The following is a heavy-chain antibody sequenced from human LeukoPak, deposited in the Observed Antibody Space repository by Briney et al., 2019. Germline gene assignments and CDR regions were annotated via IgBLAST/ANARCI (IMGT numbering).Heavy chain of an antibody. CDR3: ARAPSEIGGYYPEYFRH. CDR2: IKSDGGT. J-gene: IGHJ1*01. CDR1: GFTFSTYW. D-gene: IGHD3-22*01. V-gene: IGHV3-74*01. Sequence: GGSLRLSCAASGFTFSTYWMHWVRQAPGKGLVWVSRIKSDGGTNYADSVKGRFAISRDNAKKTVSLQMNSLRPEDTGVYYCARAPSEIGGYYPEYFRHWGQGTLVTISS.